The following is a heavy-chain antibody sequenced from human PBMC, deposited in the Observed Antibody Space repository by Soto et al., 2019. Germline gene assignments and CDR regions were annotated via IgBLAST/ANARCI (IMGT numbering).Heavy chain of an antibody. CDR1: GFTFSSYA. D-gene: IGHD2-15*01. J-gene: IGHJ3*02. Sequence: EVQLLESGGGLVQPGGSLRLSCAASGFTFSSYAMSWVRQAPGKGLEWVSAISGSGGNTYYADSVKGLFTISRDNSQTTLYLQMNSLKAEDTAVYYCAKGKRSDGSTRDAFDIWGQGTMVTVSS. CDR2: ISGSGGNT. CDR3: AKGKRSDGSTRDAFDI. V-gene: IGHV3-23*01.